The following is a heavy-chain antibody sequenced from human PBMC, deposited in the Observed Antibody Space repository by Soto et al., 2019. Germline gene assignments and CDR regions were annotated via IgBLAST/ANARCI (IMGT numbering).Heavy chain of an antibody. V-gene: IGHV1-69*01. CDR2: IIPIFGTA. CDR1: GGTFSSYA. D-gene: IGHD3-22*01. Sequence: QVQLVQSGAEVKKPGSSVKVSCKASGGTFSSYAISWVRRAPGQGLEWMRGIIPIFGTANYAQKFQGRVTITADESTSTAYMELSSLRSEDTAVYYCARAKNYYDSSGLGYWGQGTLVTVSS. CDR3: ARAKNYYDSSGLGY. J-gene: IGHJ4*02.